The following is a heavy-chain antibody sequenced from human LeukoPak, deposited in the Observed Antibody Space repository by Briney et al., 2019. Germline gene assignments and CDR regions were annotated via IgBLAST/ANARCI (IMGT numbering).Heavy chain of an antibody. D-gene: IGHD4-17*01. CDR3: ARGTVTTFGNYGMDV. CDR2: IYYSGST. CDR1: GDSISSGDFH. V-gene: IGHV4-30-4*01. Sequence: PSQTLSLTCTVSGDSISSGDFHWSWIRQPPGKGLTWIGYIYYSGSTYYNPSLKSRVTISVDTSKRQLSLKLSSVTAAGTAVYYCARGTVTTFGNYGMDVWGQGTTVTVSS. J-gene: IGHJ6*02.